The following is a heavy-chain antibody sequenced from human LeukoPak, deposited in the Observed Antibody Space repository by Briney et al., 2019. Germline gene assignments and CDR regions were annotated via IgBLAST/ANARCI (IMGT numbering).Heavy chain of an antibody. Sequence: PGGSLRLSCAASGFTFSSYSMNWVRQAPGKGLVWVSSISSSSSYIYYADSVKGRFTISRDNAKNSLYLQMNSLRAEDTAVYYCARGGRYYYYMDVWGKGTTVTVSS. CDR2: ISSSSSYI. CDR1: GFTFSSYS. CDR3: ARGGRYYYYMDV. J-gene: IGHJ6*03. V-gene: IGHV3-21*01. D-gene: IGHD3-16*01.